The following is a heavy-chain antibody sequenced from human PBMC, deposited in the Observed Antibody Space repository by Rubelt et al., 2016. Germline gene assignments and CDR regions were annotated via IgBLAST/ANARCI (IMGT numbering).Heavy chain of an antibody. V-gene: IGHV4-38-2*02. Sequence: QVQLQESGPGLVKPSETLSLTCTVSGYSISSGYYWGWIRQPPGKGLEWIGSIYHSGSTYYNPSLKGRVTISVDTSKNQFSLKLSSVTAADTAVYYCARGDYGDYVPFDYWGQGTLVTVSS. CDR2: IYHSGST. CDR3: ARGDYGDYVPFDY. D-gene: IGHD4-17*01. J-gene: IGHJ4*02. CDR1: GYSISSGYY.